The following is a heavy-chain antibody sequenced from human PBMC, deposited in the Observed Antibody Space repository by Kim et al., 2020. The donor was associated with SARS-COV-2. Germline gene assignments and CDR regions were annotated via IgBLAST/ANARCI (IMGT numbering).Heavy chain of an antibody. D-gene: IGHD6-13*01. J-gene: IGHJ6*02. CDR3: ARATAAGTGRVPGGYYYYGMDG. Sequence: SETLSLTCAVYGGSFSGYYWSWIRQPPGKGLEWIGEINHSGSTNYNPSLKSRVTISVDTSKNQFSLKLSSVTAADTAVYYCARATAAGTGRVPGGYYYYGMDGWGQGTTVTVSS. CDR1: GGSFSGYY. V-gene: IGHV4-34*01. CDR2: INHSGST.